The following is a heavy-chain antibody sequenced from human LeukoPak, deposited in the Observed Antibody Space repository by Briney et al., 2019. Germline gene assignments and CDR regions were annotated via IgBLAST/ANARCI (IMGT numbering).Heavy chain of an antibody. J-gene: IGHJ4*02. Sequence: GGSLRLSCAASGFTFSSYAMSWVRQAPGKGLEWVSAISGSGGSTYYADSVKGRFTISRDNSKNTLYPQMNSLRAEDTAVYYCAKRRGDYVSAGSDYWGQGTLVTISS. CDR1: GFTFSSYA. D-gene: IGHD4-17*01. V-gene: IGHV3-23*01. CDR3: AKRRGDYVSAGSDY. CDR2: ISGSGGST.